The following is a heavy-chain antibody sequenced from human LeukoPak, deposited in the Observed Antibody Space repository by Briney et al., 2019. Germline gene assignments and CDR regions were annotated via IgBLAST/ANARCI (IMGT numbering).Heavy chain of an antibody. J-gene: IGHJ4*02. CDR2: ISGFGEST. CDR1: GFTFYNSA. D-gene: IGHD3-3*02. Sequence: GGSLRISCAASGFTFYNSAMTWVRQAPGKGLEWASTISGFGESTYYVDSVKGRFTVSRDNFKNTVNLQMNSLRADDTAVYFCAKGGHFSRFDYWGQGTLVTVSS. V-gene: IGHV3-23*01. CDR3: AKGGHFSRFDY.